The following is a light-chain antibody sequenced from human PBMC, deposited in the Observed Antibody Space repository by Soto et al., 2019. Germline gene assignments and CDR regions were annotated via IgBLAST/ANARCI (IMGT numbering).Light chain of an antibody. Sequence: DIQMTQSPSTLSASVGDRVTITCRASQSISSWLAWYQQKPGKAPKLLIYKASSFESGVPSRFSGSGSGTELTLTISSLQPDDFATYYCQPYNRYWTFGQGTKVEIK. J-gene: IGKJ1*01. CDR3: QPYNRYWT. CDR2: KAS. CDR1: QSISSW. V-gene: IGKV1-5*03.